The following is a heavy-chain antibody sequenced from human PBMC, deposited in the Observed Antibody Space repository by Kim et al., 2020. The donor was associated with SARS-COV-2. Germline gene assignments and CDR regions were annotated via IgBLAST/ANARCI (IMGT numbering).Heavy chain of an antibody. D-gene: IGHD3-16*01. Sequence: GGSLRLSCAASGFTFSSYAMSWVRQAPGKGLEWVSGISGRASSTSYADSVNGRFTISRDNSKNTLFLQMNNLRIEDTAMYYCAKGGGAVVFSDSELDVWGQGTTVTVCS. CDR1: GFTFSSYA. CDR2: ISGRASST. J-gene: IGHJ6*02. CDR3: AKGGGAVVFSDSELDV. V-gene: IGHV3-23*01.